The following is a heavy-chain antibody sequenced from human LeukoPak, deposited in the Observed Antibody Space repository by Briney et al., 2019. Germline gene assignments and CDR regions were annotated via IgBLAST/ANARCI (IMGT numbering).Heavy chain of an antibody. V-gene: IGHV1-8*01. CDR2: MNPNSGNT. CDR3: ARDPGVRFLEWLPLYYFDY. CDR1: GYTFTSYD. D-gene: IGHD3-3*01. Sequence: AASVKVSCKASGYTFTSYDINWVRQATGQGLEWMGWMNPNSGNTGYAQKFQGRVTMTRNTSISTAYMELSSLRSEDTAVYYCARDPGVRFLEWLPLYYFDYWGQGTLVTVSS. J-gene: IGHJ4*02.